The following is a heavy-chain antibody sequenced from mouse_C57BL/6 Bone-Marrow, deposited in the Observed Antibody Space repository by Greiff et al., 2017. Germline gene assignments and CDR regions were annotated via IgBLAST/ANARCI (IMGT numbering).Heavy chain of an antibody. Sequence: EVKVVESGGGLVKPGGSLKLSCAASGFTFSDYGMHWVRQAPEKGLEWVAYISSGSSTIYYADTVKGRFTISRDNAKNTLFLQMTSLRSEDTATYYCARRYDGYYSYFDYWGQGTTLTVSS. CDR2: ISSGSSTI. V-gene: IGHV5-17*01. CDR3: ARRYDGYYSYFDY. D-gene: IGHD2-3*01. CDR1: GFTFSDYG. J-gene: IGHJ2*01.